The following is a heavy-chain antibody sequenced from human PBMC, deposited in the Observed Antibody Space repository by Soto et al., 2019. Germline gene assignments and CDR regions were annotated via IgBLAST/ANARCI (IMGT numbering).Heavy chain of an antibody. J-gene: IGHJ5*02. CDR1: GGTFSSYA. CDR2: IIPIFGTA. CDR3: ARGTHSGEDIVALRGSWWYDP. V-gene: IGHV1-69*13. Sequence: GASVKVSCKASGGTFSSYAISWVRQAPGQGLEWMGGIIPIFGTANYAQKFQGRVTITADESTSTAYMELSSLRSEDTAVYYCARGTHSGEDIVALRGSWWYDPWGQGTLVTVSS. D-gene: IGHD5-12*01.